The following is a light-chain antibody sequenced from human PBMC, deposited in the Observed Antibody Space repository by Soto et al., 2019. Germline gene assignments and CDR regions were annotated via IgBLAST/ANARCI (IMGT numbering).Light chain of an antibody. CDR1: QSISSW. V-gene: IGKV1-5*03. CDR2: KAS. J-gene: IGKJ2*01. CDR3: QQYSSHSPYT. Sequence: DIQMTQSTSTLSASVGDRGTITCRASQSISSWLAWYQQKPEKAPKLLIFKASSLQSGVPSRFSGSGSGTEFTLTISSLQPDDFATYYCQQYSSHSPYTFGQGTKLEIK.